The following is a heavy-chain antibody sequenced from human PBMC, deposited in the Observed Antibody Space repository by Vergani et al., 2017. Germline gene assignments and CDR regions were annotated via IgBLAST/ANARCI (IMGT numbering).Heavy chain of an antibody. Sequence: QVQLVESGGGLVKPGGSLRLSCAASGFTFSSYAMHWVRQAPGKGLEWVAVISYDGSNKYYADSVKGRFTISRDNSKNTLYLQMNSLRAEDTAVYYCARGQYSSSWYYYYYYYMDVWGKGTTVTVSS. CDR2: ISYDGSNK. D-gene: IGHD6-13*01. CDR3: ARGQYSSSWYYYYYYYMDV. CDR1: GFTFSSYA. J-gene: IGHJ6*03. V-gene: IGHV3-30-3*01.